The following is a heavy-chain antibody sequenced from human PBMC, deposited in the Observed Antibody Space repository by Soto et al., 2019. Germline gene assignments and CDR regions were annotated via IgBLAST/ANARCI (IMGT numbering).Heavy chain of an antibody. CDR3: ARAGMKYNYGSLSAFDI. V-gene: IGHV4-34*01. Sequence: QVQLQQWGAGLLRPSETLSLTCAVYGGSFSGYSWSWVRQPPGKGLEWIGEIDHSPSTKYSPSLTGRVTISVDPSRNQFFLRLAYVTAADTAVYYCARAGMKYNYGSLSAFDIWGQGTRVTVSS. CDR2: IDHSPST. J-gene: IGHJ3*02. D-gene: IGHD5-18*01. CDR1: GGSFSGYS.